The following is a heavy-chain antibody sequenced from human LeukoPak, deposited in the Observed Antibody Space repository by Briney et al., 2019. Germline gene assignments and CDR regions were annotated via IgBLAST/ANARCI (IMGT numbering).Heavy chain of an antibody. CDR1: GFTFSSYS. CDR2: ISSRSSTI. CDR3: AGDLYSVVVPAAWYYYGMDV. Sequence: GGSLRLSCAASGFTFSSYSMNWVRQAPGKGLEWVSYISSRSSTIYYADSVKGRFTISRDNAKNSLYLQMNSLRAEDTAVYYCAGDLYSVVVPAAWYYYGMDVWGQGTTVTVSS. J-gene: IGHJ6*02. D-gene: IGHD2-2*01. V-gene: IGHV3-48*01.